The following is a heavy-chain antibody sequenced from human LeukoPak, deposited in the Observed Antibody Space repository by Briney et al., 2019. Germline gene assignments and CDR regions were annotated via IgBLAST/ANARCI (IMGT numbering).Heavy chain of an antibody. V-gene: IGHV3-33*06. J-gene: IGHJ4*02. CDR3: AKDRSRRLRIFGGGGFEY. Sequence: GRSLRLSCAASGFTFRTYGMHWVRQAPGKGLEWVALIWSDGGNKYYADSVKGRFTISRDNSKNTLYLQMNSLRAEDTAVYYCAKDRSRRLRIFGGGGFEYWGQGTLVTVSS. CDR2: IWSDGGNK. CDR1: GFTFRTYG. D-gene: IGHD3-3*01.